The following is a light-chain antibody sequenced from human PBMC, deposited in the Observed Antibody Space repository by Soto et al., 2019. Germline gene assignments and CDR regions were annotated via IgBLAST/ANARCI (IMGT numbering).Light chain of an antibody. CDR1: SSDVGGYNY. Sequence: QSVLTQPASVSGSPGQSITMSCTGTSSDVGGYNYVSWYQQHPGKAPKLMIYEVSNRPSGVSNRFSGCKSGNTASLTISGLQAEDEADYYCSSYTSSSTWVFGGGTKLTVL. V-gene: IGLV2-14*01. CDR3: SSYTSSSTWV. J-gene: IGLJ3*02. CDR2: EVS.